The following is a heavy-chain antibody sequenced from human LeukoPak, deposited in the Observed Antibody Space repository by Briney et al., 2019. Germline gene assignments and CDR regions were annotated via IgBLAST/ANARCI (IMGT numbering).Heavy chain of an antibody. CDR1: GFTFSSYV. CDR2: ISGSGGST. D-gene: IGHD3-22*01. Sequence: GGSLRLSCAASGFTFSSYVMSWVRQAPGKGLEWVSGISGSGGSTYYADSVKGRFTISRDNSKNTLYLQMNSLRAEDTAVYYCAKDYHYYDSSGYFLFDYWGQGTLVTVSS. CDR3: AKDYHYYDSSGYFLFDY. V-gene: IGHV3-23*01. J-gene: IGHJ4*02.